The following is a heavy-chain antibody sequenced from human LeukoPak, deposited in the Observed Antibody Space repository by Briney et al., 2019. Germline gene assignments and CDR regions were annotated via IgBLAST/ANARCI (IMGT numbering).Heavy chain of an antibody. J-gene: IGHJ5*02. Sequence: GASVKVSCKVSGYTLTELSMHWVRQAPGKGLEWMGGFDPEDGETIYAQKFQGRVTMTEDTSTDTAYMELSSLRSEDTAVYYCARLLHYDILTGPARGFSRFDPWGQGTLVTVSS. CDR2: FDPEDGET. V-gene: IGHV1-24*01. CDR1: GYTLTELS. D-gene: IGHD3-9*01. CDR3: ARLLHYDILTGPARGFSRFDP.